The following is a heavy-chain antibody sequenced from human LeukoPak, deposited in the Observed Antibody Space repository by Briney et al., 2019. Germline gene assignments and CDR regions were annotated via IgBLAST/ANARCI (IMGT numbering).Heavy chain of an antibody. D-gene: IGHD6-13*01. V-gene: IGHV3-48*03. CDR2: ISSSGSTI. CDR3: ARDLTYSSSP. CDR1: GFTFSSYE. J-gene: IGHJ5*02. Sequence: PGGSLRLSCAASGFTFSSYEMNWVRQAPGKGLEWVSYISSSGSTIYYADSVKGRFTISRDNAKNSLYLQMNSLRAEDTALYYCARDLTYSSSPWGQGTLVTVSS.